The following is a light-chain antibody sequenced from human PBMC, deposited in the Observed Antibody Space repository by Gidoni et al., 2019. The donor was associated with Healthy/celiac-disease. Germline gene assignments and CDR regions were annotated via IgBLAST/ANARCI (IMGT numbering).Light chain of an antibody. V-gene: IGLV3-1*01. J-gene: IGLJ2*01. CDR3: QAWDSSTAP. CDR2: QDS. CDR1: KLGDKY. Sequence: SYELTQPPSLSVSPGQTASITCSGDKLGDKYACWYQQKPGQSPVLVIYQDSKRPSGIPERFSGSNSGNTATLTISGTQAMDEADYYGQAWDSSTAPFGGGTKLTVL.